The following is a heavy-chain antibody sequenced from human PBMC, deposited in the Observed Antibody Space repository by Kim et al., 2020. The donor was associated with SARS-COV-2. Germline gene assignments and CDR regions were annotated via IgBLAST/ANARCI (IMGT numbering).Heavy chain of an antibody. CDR2: ISGSGAEA. V-gene: IGHV3-23*01. J-gene: IGHJ1*01. CDR1: GFSFSNYG. CDR3: AKSAFYGAWEYYDI. D-gene: IGHD3-16*01. Sequence: GGSLRLSCAASGFSFSNYGMSWVRQAPGKGLEWVTAISGSGAEASYADSVRGRFTISRDNAKTTLYLQMNRLTADDTAIYFCAKSAFYGAWEYYDIWCQG.